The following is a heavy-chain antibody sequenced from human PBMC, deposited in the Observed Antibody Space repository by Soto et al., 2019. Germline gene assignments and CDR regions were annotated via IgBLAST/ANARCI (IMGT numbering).Heavy chain of an antibody. Sequence: GGSLRLSCVASGFNLSHPWMTWVRQAAGKRLEWVGRIKSKTDGGTADYAAPVKGRATISRDDSKNTVYLQMNSLKTEDTAVYYCTTGIYYDILTGYHNVAYWGQGALVTVSS. J-gene: IGHJ4*02. V-gene: IGHV3-15*01. CDR2: IKSKTDGGTA. CDR1: GFNLSHPW. CDR3: TTGIYYDILTGYHNVAY. D-gene: IGHD3-9*01.